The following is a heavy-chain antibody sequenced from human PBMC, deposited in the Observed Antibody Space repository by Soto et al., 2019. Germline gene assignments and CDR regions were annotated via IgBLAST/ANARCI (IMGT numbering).Heavy chain of an antibody. V-gene: IGHV3-48*01. CDR2: ISSSSSTI. D-gene: IGHD3-10*01. Sequence: EVQLVESGGGLVQPGGSLRLSCAASGFTFSSYSMNWVRQAPGKGLEWVSYISSSSSTIYYADSVKGRFTISRDNAKNSLYLQMNSLRAEDKAVYYCAREVYYYGSGSWGYWGQGTLVTVSS. CDR3: AREVYYYGSGSWGY. CDR1: GFTFSSYS. J-gene: IGHJ4*02.